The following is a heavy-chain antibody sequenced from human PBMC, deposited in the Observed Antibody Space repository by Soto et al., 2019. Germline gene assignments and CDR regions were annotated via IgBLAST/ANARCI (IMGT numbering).Heavy chain of an antibody. V-gene: IGHV1-69*13. CDR2: IIPIFGTA. J-gene: IGHJ6*02. CDR1: GGTFSSYA. Sequence: ASVKVSCKASGGTFSSYAISWVRQAPGQGLEWMGGIIPIFGTANYAQKFQGRVTITADESTSTAYMELSSLRSEDTAVYYCARDRRYDFWSGILRNQTWYYGMDVWGQGTTVTVSS. CDR3: ARDRRYDFWSGILRNQTWYYGMDV. D-gene: IGHD3-3*01.